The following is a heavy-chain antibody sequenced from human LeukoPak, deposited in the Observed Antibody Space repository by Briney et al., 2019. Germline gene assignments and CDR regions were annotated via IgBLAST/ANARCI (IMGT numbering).Heavy chain of an antibody. CDR3: AREFFGSGSYPDF. CDR2: IWHDGRHK. V-gene: IGHV3-33*01. Sequence: PGRSLRLSCAASGFAFNTYAMHWVRQAPGQGLEWVALIWHDGRHKFYSNSVRGQFTISRDNSKNTVSLQMNNLRPEDTAVYYCAREFFGSGSYPDFWGQGTLVTVSS. CDR1: GFAFNTYA. J-gene: IGHJ4*02. D-gene: IGHD3-10*01.